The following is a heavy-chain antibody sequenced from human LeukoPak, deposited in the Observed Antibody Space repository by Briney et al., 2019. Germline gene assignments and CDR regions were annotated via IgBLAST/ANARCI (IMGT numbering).Heavy chain of an antibody. V-gene: IGHV3-23*01. CDR2: ISGGSVST. D-gene: IGHD6-19*01. J-gene: IGHJ4*02. CDR3: AKDQEMFRTAVTGTRLHY. Sequence: QTGGSLRLSCAASGFTFSSYAMSWVRQAPGKGLEWVSAISGGSVSTHYADSVKGRFTVSRDNSKNTLYLQMNSLRADDTAVYYCAKDQEMFRTAVTGTRLHYWGQGILVTVSS. CDR1: GFTFSSYA.